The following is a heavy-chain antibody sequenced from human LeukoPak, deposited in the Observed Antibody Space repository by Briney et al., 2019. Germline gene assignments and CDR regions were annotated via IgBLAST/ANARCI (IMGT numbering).Heavy chain of an antibody. V-gene: IGHV3-11*04. D-gene: IGHD5-18*01. CDR2: ISSSGTDI. Sequence: GGSLRLSCEASGFTFSDPYMSWIRQAPGKGLECLSYISSSGTDINYADSVRGRFTISRDNAKNPLYLQMNDLRVEDKTVYYCVRTARHLHYWGERTLVTVS. CDR1: GFTFSDPY. J-gene: IGHJ4*02. CDR3: VRTARHLHY.